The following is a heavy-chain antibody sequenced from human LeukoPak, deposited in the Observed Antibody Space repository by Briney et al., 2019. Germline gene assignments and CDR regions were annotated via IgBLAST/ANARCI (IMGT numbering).Heavy chain of an antibody. J-gene: IGHJ3*02. D-gene: IGHD3-22*01. Sequence: SVKVSCKASGGTFSSYAISWLRQAPGQGLEWMGRIIPIFGTANYAQKFQGRVTITTDESTSTAYMELSSLRSEDTAVYYCARDQAITMIVDRAFDIWGQGTMVTVSP. V-gene: IGHV1-69*05. CDR2: IIPIFGTA. CDR1: GGTFSSYA. CDR3: ARDQAITMIVDRAFDI.